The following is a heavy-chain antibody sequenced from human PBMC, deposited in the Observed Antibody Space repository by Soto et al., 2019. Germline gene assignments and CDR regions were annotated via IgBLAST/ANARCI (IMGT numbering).Heavy chain of an antibody. CDR1: GYTFTSYA. CDR3: ARDMGFGLSDY. J-gene: IGHJ4*02. D-gene: IGHD3-10*01. Sequence: QVQLVQSGAEVKKPGASVKVSCKASGYTFTSYAMDWVRQAPGQRLEWMGWINAGNGNTKYSQKFQGRVTITSDTSASTAYMELSSMRSEDTAVYYCARDMGFGLSDYWGQGTLVTVSS. V-gene: IGHV1-3*01. CDR2: INAGNGNT.